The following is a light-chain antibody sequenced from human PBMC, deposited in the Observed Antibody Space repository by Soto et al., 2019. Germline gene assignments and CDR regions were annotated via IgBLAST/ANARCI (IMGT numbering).Light chain of an antibody. V-gene: IGLV2-14*01. CDR2: EVR. Sequence: QSALTQPPSASGSPGQSVTISCTGTSSDVGGYNYVSWYQQHPGKAPKLMIYEVRYRPSGVSDRFSGSKSGTTASLTISGLQAEDEADYYCSSYTTTDPYVFGTGTKLTVL. J-gene: IGLJ1*01. CDR1: SSDVGGYNY. CDR3: SSYTTTDPYV.